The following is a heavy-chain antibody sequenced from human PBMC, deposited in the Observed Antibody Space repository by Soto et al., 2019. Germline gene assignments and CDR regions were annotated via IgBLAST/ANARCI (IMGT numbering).Heavy chain of an antibody. J-gene: IGHJ6*02. Sequence: QVQLVQSGAEVKKPGASVKVSCKASGYTFTGYYMHWVRQAPGQGLEWMGWINPNSGGTNFAQKFQDRVTVTRDTSISTDYMELSRLRSDDTAVYYCARAGIAELRSGEYGMDVWGPGTTVTVSS. V-gene: IGHV1-2*02. CDR1: GYTFTGYY. CDR3: ARAGIAELRSGEYGMDV. CDR2: INPNSGGT. D-gene: IGHD1-26*01.